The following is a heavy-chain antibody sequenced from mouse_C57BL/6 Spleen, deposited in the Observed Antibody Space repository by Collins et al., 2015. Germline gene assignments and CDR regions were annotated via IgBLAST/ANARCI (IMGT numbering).Heavy chain of an antibody. CDR1: GYTFTDYY. Sequence: EVQLQQSGPELVKPGASVKISCKASGYTFTDYYMNWVKQSHGKSLEWIGDINPNNGGSSYSQKFKGKATLTVDKSSITAYMELRNLTSEDSAVYYCAREDGPGTWFAYWGQGTLVTVSA. CDR3: AREDGPGTWFAY. D-gene: IGHD2-3*01. V-gene: IGHV1-26*01. J-gene: IGHJ3*01. CDR2: INPNNGGS.